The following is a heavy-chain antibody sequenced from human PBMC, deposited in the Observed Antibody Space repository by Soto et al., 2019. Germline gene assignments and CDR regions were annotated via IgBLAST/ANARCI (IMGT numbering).Heavy chain of an antibody. J-gene: IGHJ4*02. V-gene: IGHV4-59*01. Sequence: SETLSLTCIVSGGSIIDYYWSWIRQPPGKGLEWIGYTYYGWNTNYNPSLKSRVTISVDTSKNQFSLKLISVTAADTAVYYCARDREYYDSSGLYFDYWGQGTLVTVSS. CDR3: ARDREYYDSSGLYFDY. CDR1: GGSIIDYY. CDR2: TYYGWNT. D-gene: IGHD3-22*01.